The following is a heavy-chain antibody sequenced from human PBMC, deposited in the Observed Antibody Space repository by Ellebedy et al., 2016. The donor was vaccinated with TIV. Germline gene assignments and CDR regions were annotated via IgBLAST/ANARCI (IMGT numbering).Heavy chain of an antibody. CDR2: IKQGGSEK. CDR1: GFTFSSYW. V-gene: IGHV3-7*01. J-gene: IGHJ4*02. D-gene: IGHD4-17*01. Sequence: GGSLRLXXAASGFTFSSYWMNWVRQAPGKGLEWVANIKQGGSEKYYVDSVKGRFTISRDDAKKSLYLQMNSLRADDTAVYYCARDLYGDFWFDYWGQGILVTVSS. CDR3: ARDLYGDFWFDY.